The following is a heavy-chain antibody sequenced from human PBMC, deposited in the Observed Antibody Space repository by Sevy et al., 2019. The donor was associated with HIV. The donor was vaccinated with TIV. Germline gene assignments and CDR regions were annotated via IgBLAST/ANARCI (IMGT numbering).Heavy chain of an antibody. D-gene: IGHD3-22*01. J-gene: IGHJ3*02. CDR2: YTPILGTR. Sequence: ASVKVSCKGSGGTFTSYGLSWVRQAPGQGLEWVGTYTPILGTRNYAQKFQGRITIDADESTSTAYMELSSLRSEDSAVYFCARLYHDGSAVQAFDIWGQGTMVTVSS. CDR3: ARLYHDGSAVQAFDI. V-gene: IGHV1-69*13. CDR1: GGTFTSYG.